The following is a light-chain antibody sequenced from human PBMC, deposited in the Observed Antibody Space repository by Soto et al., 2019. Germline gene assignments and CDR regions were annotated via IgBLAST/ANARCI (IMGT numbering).Light chain of an antibody. CDR1: QSVTSSY. CDR2: GAS. J-gene: IGKJ3*01. CDR3: QQYGSSPFT. V-gene: IGKV3-20*01. Sequence: EIVLTQSPVTLSLSPGERATLSCRASQSVTSSYLAWFQQKPGQAPRLLIYGASSRATGISDRFSGSGSGTDFTLTISRLEPEDFAVYYCQQYGSSPFTFGPGTKVDIK.